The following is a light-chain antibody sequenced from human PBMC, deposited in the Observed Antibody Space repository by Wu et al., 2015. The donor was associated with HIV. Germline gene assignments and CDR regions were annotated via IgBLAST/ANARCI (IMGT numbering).Light chain of an antibody. V-gene: IGKV1-39*01. CDR2: AAS. Sequence: SLSAPVETESPSLAGKSDISNNLNWYHKNQGEPLTLLIYAASSLQSGVPSRFSGGGSGTDFTLTINSLQPEDFATFYCQQSYSSPGPFGQGTKVEIK. CDR3: QQSYSSPGP. J-gene: IGKJ1*01. CDR1: DISNN.